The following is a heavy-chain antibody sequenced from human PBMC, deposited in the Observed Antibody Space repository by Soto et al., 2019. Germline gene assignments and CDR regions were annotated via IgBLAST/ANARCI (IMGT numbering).Heavy chain of an antibody. D-gene: IGHD3-9*01. CDR2: INHSGST. Sequence: KPSETLSLTCAVYGGSFSGYYWSWIRQPPGKGLEWIGEINHSGSTNYNPSLKSRVTISVDTSKNQFSLKLSSVTAADTAVYYCARDYGLRYFDWLPLFDWGQGTLVTVSS. CDR1: GGSFSGYY. CDR3: ARDYGLRYFDWLPLFD. V-gene: IGHV4-34*01. J-gene: IGHJ4*02.